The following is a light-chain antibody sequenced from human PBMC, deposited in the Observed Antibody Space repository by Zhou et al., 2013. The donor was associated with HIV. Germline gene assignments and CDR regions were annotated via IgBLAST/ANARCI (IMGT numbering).Light chain of an antibody. CDR2: KAS. Sequence: DIQMTQSPSTLSASVGDRVTITCRASHSISSWLAWYQQKPGKAPKLLIYKASSLESGVPRRFSGSGFGTEFSLTISSLQPEDFATYYCLQHNILPYSFGQGTKLEI. CDR1: HSISSW. CDR3: LQHNILPYS. V-gene: IGKV1-5*03. J-gene: IGKJ2*03.